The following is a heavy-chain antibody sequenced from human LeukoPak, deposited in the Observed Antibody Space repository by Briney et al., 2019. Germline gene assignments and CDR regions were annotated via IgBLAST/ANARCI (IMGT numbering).Heavy chain of an antibody. Sequence: GGSLRLSCAVSGFTFSSYWMSWVRQAPGKGLEWVANIKQDGSEKYYVDSVKGRFTISRDNAKNSLYLQMNSLRAEDTAVYYCASYNWNWVLDAFDIWGQGTMVTVSS. D-gene: IGHD1-7*01. CDR2: IKQDGSEK. CDR1: GFTFSSYW. CDR3: ASYNWNWVLDAFDI. V-gene: IGHV3-7*01. J-gene: IGHJ3*02.